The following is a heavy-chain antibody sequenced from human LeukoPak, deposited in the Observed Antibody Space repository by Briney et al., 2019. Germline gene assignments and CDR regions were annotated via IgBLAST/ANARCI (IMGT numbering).Heavy chain of an antibody. Sequence: SETLSLTCTVSTGSISSSSYYWGWIRQPPVKGLEWIGRIYYSGSTYYNPSVKSRVTISVDTSKNPFSLKLSSVTAADTAVYYCARRGTGGSSSWYVWFDPWGQGTLVTVSS. J-gene: IGHJ5*02. D-gene: IGHD6-13*01. CDR3: ARRGTGGSSSWYVWFDP. CDR1: TGSISSSSYY. V-gene: IGHV4-39*01. CDR2: IYYSGST.